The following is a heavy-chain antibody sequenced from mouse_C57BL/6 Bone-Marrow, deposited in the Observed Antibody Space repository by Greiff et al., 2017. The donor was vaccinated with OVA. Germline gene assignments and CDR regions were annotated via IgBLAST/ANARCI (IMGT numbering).Heavy chain of an antibody. V-gene: IGHV1-81*01. D-gene: IGHD1-1*01. CDR3: ARRYYVTLFDY. Sequence: QVQLQESGAELARPGASVKLSCKASGYTFTSYGISWVKQRTGQGLEWIGEIYPRSGNTYYNEKFKGKATLTADKSSSTAYMELRSLTSEDSAVYFCARRYYVTLFDYWGQGTTLTVSS. CDR2: IYPRSGNT. CDR1: GYTFTSYG. J-gene: IGHJ2*01.